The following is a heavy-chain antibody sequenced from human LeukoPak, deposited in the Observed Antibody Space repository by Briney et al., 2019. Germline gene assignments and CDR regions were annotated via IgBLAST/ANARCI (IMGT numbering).Heavy chain of an antibody. CDR1: GFTFSSYV. CDR2: ISGSGAGT. Sequence: GGSLRLSCAAPGFTFSSYVMSGVRQAPGKGLGWVSTISGSGAGTYYADSVKGRFTVSRDNSKNTLYLQMSSLRAEDTAVYYCAKIKGSLLDWGQGTLVTVSS. D-gene: IGHD3-22*01. J-gene: IGHJ1*01. CDR3: AKIKGSLLD. V-gene: IGHV3-23*01.